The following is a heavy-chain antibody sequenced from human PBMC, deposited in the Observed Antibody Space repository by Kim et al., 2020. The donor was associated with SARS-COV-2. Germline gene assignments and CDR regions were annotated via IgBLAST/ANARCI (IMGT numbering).Heavy chain of an antibody. D-gene: IGHD6-19*01. V-gene: IGHV3-30*01. CDR3: ARVSIAVASNNWFDP. Sequence: DSLKSRFPLSRDNSKNPLYLQMNSLRAEDTAVYYCARVSIAVASNNWFDPWGQGILVTVSS. J-gene: IGHJ5*02.